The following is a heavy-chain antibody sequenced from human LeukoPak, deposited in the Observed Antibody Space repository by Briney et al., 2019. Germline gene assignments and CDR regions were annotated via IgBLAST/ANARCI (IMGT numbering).Heavy chain of an antibody. Sequence: GGSLRLSCVASGFTLSSYAMHWVRQAPGKGLERVAVISFDGSNKYYADSVKGRFTISRDNSKNTLYLQVSAEDTAIYYCARGYASTSQLDPWGQGTLVTVSS. D-gene: IGHD6-13*01. V-gene: IGHV3-30*03. CDR3: ARGYASTSQLDP. CDR2: ISFDGSNK. CDR1: GFTLSSYA. J-gene: IGHJ5*02.